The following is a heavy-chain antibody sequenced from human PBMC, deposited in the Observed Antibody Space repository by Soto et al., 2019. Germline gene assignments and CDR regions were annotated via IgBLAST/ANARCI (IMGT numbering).Heavy chain of an antibody. CDR1: GGTFSSYA. V-gene: IGHV1-69*13. Sequence: ASVKVSFKASGGTFSSYAISWVRQAPGQGLEWMGGIIPIFGTANYAQKFQGRVTITADESTSTAYMELSSLRSEDTAVYYCARGGIAARPGYYYGMDVWGQGTTVTVSS. CDR2: IIPIFGTA. CDR3: ARGGIAARPGYYYGMDV. D-gene: IGHD6-6*01. J-gene: IGHJ6*02.